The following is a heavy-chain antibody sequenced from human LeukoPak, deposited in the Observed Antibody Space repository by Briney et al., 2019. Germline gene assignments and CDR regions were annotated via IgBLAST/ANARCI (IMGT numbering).Heavy chain of an antibody. CDR2: ISSSSSYI. Sequence: GGSLRLSCAASGFTFSSYSMNWVSQAPGKGLEWVSSISSSSSYIYYADSVKGRFTISRDNAKNSLYLQMNSLRAEDTAVYYCAREMGGVTMTGVDYWGQGTLVTVSS. CDR3: AREMGGVTMTGVDY. V-gene: IGHV3-21*01. CDR1: GFTFSSYS. J-gene: IGHJ4*02. D-gene: IGHD3-10*02.